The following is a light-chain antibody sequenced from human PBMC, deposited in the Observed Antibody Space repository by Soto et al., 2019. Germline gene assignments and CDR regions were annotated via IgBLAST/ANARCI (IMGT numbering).Light chain of an antibody. CDR1: QSVSSY. J-gene: IGKJ5*01. V-gene: IGKV3-11*01. Sequence: EIVLTQSPATLSLSPGERATFSCRASQSVSSYLLWYQQKPGQAPRLLIYDTSNRATGIPARFSGSGSGTDFTLTISSLEPEDFAVYYCQQRINWPPITFGQGTRLEIK. CDR3: QQRINWPPIT. CDR2: DTS.